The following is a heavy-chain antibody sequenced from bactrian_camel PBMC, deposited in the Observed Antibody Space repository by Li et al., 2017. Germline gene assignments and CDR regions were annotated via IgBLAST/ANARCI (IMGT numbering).Heavy chain of an antibody. D-gene: IGHD5*01. CDR1: GWTFGSRC. CDR2: LNYGTSP. J-gene: IGHJ4*01. V-gene: IGHV3S55*01. Sequence: HVQLVESGGGSEQAGGSLTLSCAASGWTFGSRCQAWFRQAPGKEREGIAALNYGTSPVYADSVKGRFTISQDNAKNTLYLQMNSLKPEDTAMYYCAADPSWRCGLASEYTYWGQGTQVTVS. CDR3: AADPSWRCGLASEYTY.